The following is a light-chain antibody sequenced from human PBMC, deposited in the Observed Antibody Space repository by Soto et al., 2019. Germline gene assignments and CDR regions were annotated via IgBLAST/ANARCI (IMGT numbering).Light chain of an antibody. CDR2: GAS. J-gene: IGKJ3*01. Sequence: IVLTQSPGTLSFSPGERATLACMASQSVSSSYLAWYQQRPDQAPRLLIYGASSRATGIPARFSGSGSGAEFALTISSLQSEDFAVYYCQQYNNRPFTFGPGTKVDI. V-gene: IGKV3D-15*01. CDR3: QQYNNRPFT. CDR1: QSVSSSY.